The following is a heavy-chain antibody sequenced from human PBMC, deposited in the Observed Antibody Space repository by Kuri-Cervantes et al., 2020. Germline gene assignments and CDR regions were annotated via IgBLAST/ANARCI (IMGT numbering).Heavy chain of an antibody. CDR3: AKEWYCSSTSCYEVDY. D-gene: IGHD2-2*01. V-gene: IGHV3-11*01. Sequence: GESLKISCAASGFTFSDYYMSWIRQAPGKGLEWVSYISSSGSTIYYADSVKGRFTISRDNAKNSLYLQMNSLRAEDTAVYYCAKEWYCSSTSCYEVDYWGQGTLVTVSS. CDR1: GFTFSDYY. J-gene: IGHJ4*02. CDR2: ISSSGSTI.